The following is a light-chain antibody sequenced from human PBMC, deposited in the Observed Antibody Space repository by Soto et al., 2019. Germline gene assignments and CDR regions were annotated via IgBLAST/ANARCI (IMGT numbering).Light chain of an antibody. Sequence: QSVLTQPPSASGTPVQRVTLSCSGSSSNIGSTTVSWYQHLPGTAPKLLIFSNDQRPSGVPDRFSGSQSGTSASLAITGLQFDVEGDYYCAAWNDRRKVFVFGPGTNVTVL. CDR1: SSNIGSTT. CDR3: AAWNDRRKVFV. V-gene: IGLV1-44*01. CDR2: SND. J-gene: IGLJ1*01.